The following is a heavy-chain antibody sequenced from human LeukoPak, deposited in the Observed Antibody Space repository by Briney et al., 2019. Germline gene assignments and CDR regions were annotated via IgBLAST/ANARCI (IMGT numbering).Heavy chain of an antibody. Sequence: AGGSLRLSCAASGFTFDDYGMSWVRQAPGKGLEWVSGINWNGGSTGYADSVKGRFTISRDNAKNSLYLQMNSLRAEDTAVYYCARHGSGSYYPYTFDYWGQGTLVTVSS. CDR3: ARHGSGSYYPYTFDY. J-gene: IGHJ4*02. CDR2: INWNGGST. D-gene: IGHD3-10*01. CDR1: GFTFDDYG. V-gene: IGHV3-20*04.